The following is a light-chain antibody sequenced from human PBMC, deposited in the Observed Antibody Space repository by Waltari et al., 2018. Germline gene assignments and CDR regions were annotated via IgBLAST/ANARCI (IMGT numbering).Light chain of an antibody. CDR2: AAS. CDR1: QGIINY. Sequence: DIQMTQSPSSLSASVGDRVTITCRASQGIINYLAWYQQKPGKVPKLLIYAASTLQSGVSSRFRGSGSGTDVTLTISSLQPEDVATYYCQKYNSASFTFGPGTKVDIK. CDR3: QKYNSASFT. J-gene: IGKJ3*01. V-gene: IGKV1-27*01.